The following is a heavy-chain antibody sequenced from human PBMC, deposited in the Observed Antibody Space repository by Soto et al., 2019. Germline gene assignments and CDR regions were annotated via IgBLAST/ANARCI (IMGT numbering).Heavy chain of an antibody. CDR3: ARGRGSSLGSSGSMDV. V-gene: IGHV1-8*01. Sequence: ASVKVSCKASGYTFTSYDINWVRQATGQGLEWMGWMNPNSGNTGYAQKFQGRVTMTRNTSISTAYMELSSLRSEDTAVYYCARGRGSSLGSSGSMDVWGQGTTVTVSS. J-gene: IGHJ6*02. CDR2: MNPNSGNT. CDR1: GYTFTSYD. D-gene: IGHD3-22*01.